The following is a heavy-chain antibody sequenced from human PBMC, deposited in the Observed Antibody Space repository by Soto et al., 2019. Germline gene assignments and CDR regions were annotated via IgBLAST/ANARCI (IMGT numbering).Heavy chain of an antibody. D-gene: IGHD1-26*01. CDR2: IKSKTDGGTT. J-gene: IGHJ4*02. V-gene: IGHV3-15*07. CDR3: GSPHSGLHPSSFDY. CDR1: GFTFSNAW. Sequence: EVQLVESGGGLVKPGGSLRLSCAASGFTFSNAWMNWVRQAPGKGLEWVGRIKSKTDGGTTDYAAPVKGRFTILREDSKNTLYQQMNSLKTEDTAVYYCGSPHSGLHPSSFDYWGQGNLVTVSS.